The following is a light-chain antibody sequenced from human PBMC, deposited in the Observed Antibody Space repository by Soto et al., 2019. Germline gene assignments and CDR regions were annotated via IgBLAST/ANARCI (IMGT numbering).Light chain of an antibody. Sequence: EIVLTQSPATLSLSPGERATLSCRASQSVSSYLAWYQQKPGQAPRLLIYDASNRATGIPARFSGSGSGTAFPLPLSSLEPEDFAVYYCQQRRNWPPYTFGQGTKLEIK. J-gene: IGKJ2*01. CDR2: DAS. CDR3: QQRRNWPPYT. V-gene: IGKV3-11*01. CDR1: QSVSSY.